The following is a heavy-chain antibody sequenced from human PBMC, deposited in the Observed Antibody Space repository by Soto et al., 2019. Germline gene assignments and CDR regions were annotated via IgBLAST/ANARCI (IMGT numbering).Heavy chain of an antibody. J-gene: IGHJ4*02. V-gene: IGHV3-9*01. Sequence: VKLVEFGGGLVQPGRSLRLSCAASGFTFDNYAMHWVRQVPGKGLEWVSGISWNSGGIGYGDSVKGRVTVSRDNAKKSLYLQMNSLRVEDTALYYCAKVRVAYDFWSGYWDSWGQGTLVTVSS. CDR2: ISWNSGGI. CDR1: GFTFDNYA. D-gene: IGHD3-3*01. CDR3: AKVRVAYDFWSGYWDS.